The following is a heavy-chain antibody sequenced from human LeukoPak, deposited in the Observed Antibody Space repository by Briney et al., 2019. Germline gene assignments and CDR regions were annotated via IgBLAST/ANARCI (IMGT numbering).Heavy chain of an antibody. V-gene: IGHV3-23*01. CDR1: GFTFSSYA. D-gene: IGHD3-10*01. CDR2: ISGYGGST. Sequence: GGSLRLSCAASGFTFSSYAMSWVRQAPGKGLEWVSAISGYGGSTYYADSVKGRFTISRDNSKNTLYLQMNSLRAEDTAVYYCAKDGGAYGSGSYYSWGQGTLVTVSS. J-gene: IGHJ5*02. CDR3: AKDGGAYGSGSYYS.